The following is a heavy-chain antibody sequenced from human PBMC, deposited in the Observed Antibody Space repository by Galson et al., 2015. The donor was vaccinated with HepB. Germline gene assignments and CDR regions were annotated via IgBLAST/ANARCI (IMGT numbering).Heavy chain of an antibody. CDR1: GGTFNNYS. CDR2: IIPIFGTA. V-gene: IGHV1-69*13. J-gene: IGHJ1*01. CDR3: AYFTSGSAEDLHY. Sequence: SVKVSCKVSGGTFNNYSIIWVRQAPGQGLEWMGGIIPIFGTANYAQKFQGRVTIAADESTSTAYMVLRSLRYEDTAVYYCAYFTSGSAEDLHYWGQGTLVTVSS. D-gene: IGHD3-10*01.